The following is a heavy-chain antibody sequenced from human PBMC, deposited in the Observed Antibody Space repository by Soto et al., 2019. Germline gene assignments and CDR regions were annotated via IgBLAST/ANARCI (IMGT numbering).Heavy chain of an antibody. CDR2: INAGNGNT. CDR1: GDTFTSYA. Sequence: ASGKVSGKAAGDTFTSYAMHWVRQAPVQRLEWMGWINAGNGNTKYSQKFQGRVTITRDTSASTAYMELSSLRSEDTAVYYCARAVGYSGYDYLNYYDYGMDVWGQGTKVPVSS. J-gene: IGHJ6*02. D-gene: IGHD5-12*01. V-gene: IGHV1-3*01. CDR3: ARAVGYSGYDYLNYYDYGMDV.